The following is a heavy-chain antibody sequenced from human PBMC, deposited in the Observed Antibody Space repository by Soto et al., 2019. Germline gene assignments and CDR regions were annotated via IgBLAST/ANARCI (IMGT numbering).Heavy chain of an antibody. D-gene: IGHD6-19*01. J-gene: IGHJ4*02. CDR1: GFKFDDYT. CDR2: ISWSGNNL. CDR3: IKGLNIDYNSAWFYFDY. V-gene: IGHV3-9*01. Sequence: EVQLVEWGGGLVQPGRSLRLSCAASGFKFDDYTMHWVRQTPGKGLEWVSSISWSGNNLDYRDSVKGRFTISRDNAKNSLYLKMNSLRVEDTALYYCIKGLNIDYNSAWFYFDYWGQGTVVTVSS.